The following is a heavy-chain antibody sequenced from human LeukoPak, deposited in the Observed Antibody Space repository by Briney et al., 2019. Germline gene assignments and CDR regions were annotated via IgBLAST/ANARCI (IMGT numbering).Heavy chain of an antibody. Sequence: GGSLRLSCAASGFTFSDYYMSWIRQAPGKGLEWVSSISSSSSYIYYADSVKGRFTISRDNAKNSLYLQMNSLRAEDTAVYYCASRGGPPQLLRGFDIWGQGTMATVSS. J-gene: IGHJ3*02. CDR3: ASRGGPPQLLRGFDI. D-gene: IGHD2-15*01. CDR2: ISSSSSYI. CDR1: GFTFSDYY. V-gene: IGHV3-11*06.